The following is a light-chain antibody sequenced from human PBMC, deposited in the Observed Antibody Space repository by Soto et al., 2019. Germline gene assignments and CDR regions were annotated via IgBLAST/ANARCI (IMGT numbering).Light chain of an antibody. CDR2: GAS. V-gene: IGKV3-20*01. CDR1: QSVSSSY. J-gene: IGKJ1*01. CDR3: QQYGSSPRT. Sequence: EIVLTQSPGTLSLSPGERATLSCRASQSVSSSYLAWYQQKPGQAPRLLIYGASSRATGIPDRFSGSGSGTHFTLTISRLEPEDFPVYYCQQYGSSPRTFGQGTKVEIK.